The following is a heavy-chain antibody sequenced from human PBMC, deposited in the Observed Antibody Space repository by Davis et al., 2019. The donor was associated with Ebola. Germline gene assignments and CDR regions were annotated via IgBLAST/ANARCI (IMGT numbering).Heavy chain of an antibody. CDR3: ARHFDWLPWDNWFDP. CDR2: INAGNGNT. Sequence: ASVKVSCKASGYTFTGYYMHWVRQAPGQRLEWMGWINAGNGNTKYSQKFQGRVTITRDTSASTAYMELSSLRSEDTAVYYCARHFDWLPWDNWFDPWGQGTLVTVSS. J-gene: IGHJ5*02. CDR1: GYTFTGYY. V-gene: IGHV1-3*01. D-gene: IGHD3-9*01.